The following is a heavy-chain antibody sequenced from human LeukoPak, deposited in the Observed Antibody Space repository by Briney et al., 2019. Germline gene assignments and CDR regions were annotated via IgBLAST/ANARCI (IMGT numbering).Heavy chain of an antibody. Sequence: GASVKVSCKASGYTFTNYDINWVRQATEQGLEWMGWMNPNSGNTGFVQKFQGRVILTRDTSINTAYMELSSLRSGDTAVYYCVRGNSGSYYLYWGQGTLVTVSS. V-gene: IGHV1-8*02. CDR1: GYTFTNYD. D-gene: IGHD1-26*01. J-gene: IGHJ4*02. CDR2: MNPNSGNT. CDR3: VRGNSGSYYLY.